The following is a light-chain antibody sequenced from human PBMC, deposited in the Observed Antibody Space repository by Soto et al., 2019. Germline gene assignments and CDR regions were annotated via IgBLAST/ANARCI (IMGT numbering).Light chain of an antibody. CDR3: QQYYSTRT. V-gene: IGKV4-1*01. Sequence: DIVMNQTLDSLAVSLGERAIINCKSSQSVLYRSNNKNYLAWYQQKPGQPPKLLIYWASTRESGVPDRFTGSGSGTDFTLTISSLQAEDVAVYYCQQYYSTRTFGQGTKVEIK. CDR1: QSVLYRSNNKNY. J-gene: IGKJ1*01. CDR2: WAS.